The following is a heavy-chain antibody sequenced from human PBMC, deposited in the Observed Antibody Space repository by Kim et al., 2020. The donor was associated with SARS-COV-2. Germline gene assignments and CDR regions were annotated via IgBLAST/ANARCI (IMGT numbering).Heavy chain of an antibody. CDR2: ISYDGSNK. V-gene: IGHV3-30*04. D-gene: IGHD1-26*01. CDR1: GFTFSSYA. J-gene: IGHJ1*01. Sequence: GGSLRLSCAASGFTFSSYAMHWVRQAPGKGLEWVVVISYDGSNKYYADSVKGRFTISRDNSKNTLYLQMNSLRAEDTAVYYCARDSGSYGYFQHWGQGTLVTVSS. CDR3: ARDSGSYGYFQH.